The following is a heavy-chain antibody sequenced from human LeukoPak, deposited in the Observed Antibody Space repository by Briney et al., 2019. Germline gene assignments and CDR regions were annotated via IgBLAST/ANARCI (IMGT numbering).Heavy chain of an antibody. CDR2: ISYDGSNK. CDR1: GFTFSSYG. Sequence: GRSLRLSCAASGFTFSSYGMHWVRQAPGKGLEGVAVISYDGSNKYYADSVKGRFTISRDNSKNTLYLQMNSLRAEDTAVYYCAKDSYYYDSSGYYYQDYWGQGTLVTVSS. V-gene: IGHV3-30*18. J-gene: IGHJ4*02. D-gene: IGHD3-22*01. CDR3: AKDSYYYDSSGYYYQDY.